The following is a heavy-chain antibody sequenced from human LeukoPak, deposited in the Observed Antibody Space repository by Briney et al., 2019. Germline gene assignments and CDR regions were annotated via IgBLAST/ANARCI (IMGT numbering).Heavy chain of an antibody. CDR3: ARFSGPFYSAREFDF. CDR2: ISGSGGST. D-gene: IGHD1-26*01. Sequence: GSLRLSCAASGFTFSSYAVSWVRQAPGKVLEWVSAISGSGGSTYYADSVKGRFTISRDNSKNTLYLQMSSPRAEDTAVYYCARFSGPFYSAREFDFWGQGTLVTVSS. V-gene: IGHV3-23*01. CDR1: GFTFSSYA. J-gene: IGHJ4*02.